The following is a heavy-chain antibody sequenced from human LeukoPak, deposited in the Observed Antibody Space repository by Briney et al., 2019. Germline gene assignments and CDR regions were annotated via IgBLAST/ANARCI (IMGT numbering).Heavy chain of an antibody. D-gene: IGHD3-10*01. Sequence: VASVKVSCKASGYTFTSYDINWVRQAIGQGLEWMGWMNPNSGNTGYAQKFQGRVTMTRNTSISTAYMELSSLRSEDTAVYYCARDPQGNYYYGMDVWGQGTTVTVSS. J-gene: IGHJ6*02. CDR1: GYTFTSYD. CDR3: ARDPQGNYYYGMDV. V-gene: IGHV1-8*01. CDR2: MNPNSGNT.